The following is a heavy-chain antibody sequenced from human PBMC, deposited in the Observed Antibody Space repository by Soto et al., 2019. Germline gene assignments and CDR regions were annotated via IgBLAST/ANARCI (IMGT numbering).Heavy chain of an antibody. J-gene: IGHJ4*02. D-gene: IGHD3-16*02. Sequence: GGSLRLSCAASGFTFSSYGMNWVRQAPGKGLEWVSYISSSTIYIYYADSVKGRFTISRDNAKNTLYLQMNSLRAEDTAVYYCAKDSDGYDYVWGSYRYTSRPFDYWGQGTLVTVSS. CDR2: ISSSTIYI. CDR1: GFTFSSYG. V-gene: IGHV3-21*04. CDR3: AKDSDGYDYVWGSYRYTSRPFDY.